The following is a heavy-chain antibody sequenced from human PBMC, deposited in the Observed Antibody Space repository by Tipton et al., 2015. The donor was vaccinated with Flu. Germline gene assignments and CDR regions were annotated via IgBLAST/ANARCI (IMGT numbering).Heavy chain of an antibody. Sequence: TLSLTCAVSGFSISSGYYWDWIRQPPGKGLEWIGGIHHSGTTYYNPSLKSRVTMSVDTSKNQFSLKLSSVTAADTAVYYCAKVYCDSTNCYAGRLQFDYWGQGTLVTVSS. D-gene: IGHD2-2*01. CDR2: IHHSGTT. J-gene: IGHJ4*02. CDR1: GFSISSGYY. V-gene: IGHV4-38-2*01. CDR3: AKVYCDSTNCYAGRLQFDY.